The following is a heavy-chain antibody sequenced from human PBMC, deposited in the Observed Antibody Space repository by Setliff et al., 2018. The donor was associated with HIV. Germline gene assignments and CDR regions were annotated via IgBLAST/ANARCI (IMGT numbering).Heavy chain of an antibody. J-gene: IGHJ4*02. CDR1: GFNFTTYW. Sequence: LRLSCATSGFNFTTYWMSWVRQAPGKGLEWVANIKQDGSEKYYVDSVRGRFTISRDNANNSLYLQMNSLRLEDTAVYYCARGGTTSRNFWGQGTPVTVSS. CDR3: ARGGTTSRNF. CDR2: IKQDGSEK. D-gene: IGHD4-17*01. V-gene: IGHV3-7*01.